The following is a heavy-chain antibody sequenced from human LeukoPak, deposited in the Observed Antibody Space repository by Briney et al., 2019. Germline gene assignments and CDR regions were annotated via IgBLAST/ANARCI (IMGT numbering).Heavy chain of an antibody. CDR1: GSIFTSYY. CDR3: AAGTRYSGSYFDY. V-gene: IGHV1-46*01. Sequence: ASVKVSCKASGSIFTSYYMHWVRQAPGQGLEWMGIINPSGGGTSYAQMFQGRVTMTRDTSTSKVYMELSSLRSEDTAVYYCAAGTRYSGSYFDYWGQGTLVTVSS. D-gene: IGHD1-26*01. CDR2: INPSGGGT. J-gene: IGHJ4*02.